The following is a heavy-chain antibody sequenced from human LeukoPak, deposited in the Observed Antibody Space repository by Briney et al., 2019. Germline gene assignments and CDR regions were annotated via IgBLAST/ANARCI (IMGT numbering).Heavy chain of an antibody. Sequence: PGGSLRLSGAAPGFTFSSYWMSWFRQAPGKGRDWVANIKQDGSEKYYVDSVKGRFTISRDNAKNSLYLQMNSLRAEDTAVYYCASPSGYSYVSSFDYWGQGTLVTVSS. J-gene: IGHJ4*02. D-gene: IGHD5-18*01. CDR2: IKQDGSEK. CDR3: ASPSGYSYVSSFDY. V-gene: IGHV3-7*01. CDR1: GFTFSSYW.